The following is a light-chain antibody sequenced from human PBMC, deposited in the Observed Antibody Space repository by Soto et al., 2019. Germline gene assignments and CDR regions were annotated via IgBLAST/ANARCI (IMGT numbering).Light chain of an antibody. CDR1: SSDVGGYNY. V-gene: IGLV2-14*01. CDR2: DVS. CDR3: SSYRSRSTQV. J-gene: IGLJ1*01. Sequence: QPVLTQPASVSGSPGQSITISCTGTSSDVGGYNYVSWYQQLPGKAPKVMIYDVSSRPSGVSNRFSGSKSGNTASLTISGLQAEDEADYFCSSYRSRSTQVFGTGTKVTVL.